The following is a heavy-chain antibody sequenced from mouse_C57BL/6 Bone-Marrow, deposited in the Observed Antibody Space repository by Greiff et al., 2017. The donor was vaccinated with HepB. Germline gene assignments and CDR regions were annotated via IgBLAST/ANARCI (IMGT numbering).Heavy chain of an antibody. CDR3: ARRGNFITTFDY. V-gene: IGHV1-80*01. CDR2: IYPGDGDT. CDR1: GYAFSSYW. J-gene: IGHJ2*01. Sequence: VQLQQSGAELVKPGASVKISCKASGYAFSSYWMNWVKQRPGKGLEWIGQIYPGDGDTNYNGKFKGKATLTADKSSSTAYMQLSSLTSEDSAVYFCARRGNFITTFDYWGQGTTLTVSS. D-gene: IGHD1-1*01.